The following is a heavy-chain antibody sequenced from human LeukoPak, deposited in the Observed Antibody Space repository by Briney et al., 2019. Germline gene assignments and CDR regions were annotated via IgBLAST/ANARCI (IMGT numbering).Heavy chain of an antibody. V-gene: IGHV5-51*01. J-gene: IGHJ3*02. CDR1: GYSFTSYW. Sequence: GESLKISCKGSGYSFTSYWIGWVRQMPGKGLEWMGIIYPGDSDTRYSPSFQGQVTISAGKSISTAYLQWSSLKASDTAMYYCARNRVNSGYVLDAFDIWGQGTMVTVSS. CDR2: IYPGDSDT. D-gene: IGHD5-12*01. CDR3: ARNRVNSGYVLDAFDI.